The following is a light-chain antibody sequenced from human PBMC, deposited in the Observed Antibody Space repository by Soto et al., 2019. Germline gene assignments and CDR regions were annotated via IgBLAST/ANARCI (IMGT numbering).Light chain of an antibody. CDR1: SSDIGAGYR. J-gene: IGLJ1*01. Sequence: QSVLTQPPSVSGAPGERVTISCTGSSSDIGAGYRVRWYQQVPGTAPKLLIYDNTNRPSGGSARFSGSKSGTSASLAISVVQAEDEADYYCFSHRGADSHVFGTGTKVTVL. CDR3: FSHRGADSHV. V-gene: IGLV1-40*01. CDR2: DNT.